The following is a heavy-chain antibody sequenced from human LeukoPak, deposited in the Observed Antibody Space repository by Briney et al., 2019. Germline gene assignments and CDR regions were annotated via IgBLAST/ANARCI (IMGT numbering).Heavy chain of an antibody. D-gene: IGHD1-26*01. CDR3: ASYSGSYGSNWFDP. CDR1: GYSISSGYY. V-gene: IGHV4-38-2*02. J-gene: IGHJ5*02. CDR2: IYHSGST. Sequence: SETLSLTCTVSGYSISSGYYWGWIRQPPGKGLEWIGSIYHSGSTYYNPSLKSRVTISVDTSKNQFSLKPSSVTAADTAVYYCASYSGSYGSNWFDPWGQGTLVTVSS.